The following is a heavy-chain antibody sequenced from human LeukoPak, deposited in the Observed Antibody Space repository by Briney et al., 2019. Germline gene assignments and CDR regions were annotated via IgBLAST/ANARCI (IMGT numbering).Heavy chain of an antibody. Sequence: GGSLRLSCAASGFTFSSYGMHWVRQAPGKGLEWVAVISYDGSNKYYADSVNGRFTISRDNSKNTLYLQMNSLRAEDTAVYYCARHWGVPAAIGGYYYYYMDVWGKGTTVTISS. CDR1: GFTFSSYG. CDR2: ISYDGSNK. V-gene: IGHV3-30*03. CDR3: ARHWGVPAAIGGYYYYYMDV. J-gene: IGHJ6*03. D-gene: IGHD2-2*01.